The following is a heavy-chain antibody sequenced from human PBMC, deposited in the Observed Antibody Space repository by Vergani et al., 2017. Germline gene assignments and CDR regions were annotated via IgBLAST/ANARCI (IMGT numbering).Heavy chain of an antibody. CDR3: ARTAKNIVVVPAARTGGSGSGYFDL. D-gene: IGHD2-2*01. CDR2: INHSGST. CDR1: GGSFSGFY. J-gene: IGHJ2*01. V-gene: IGHV4-34*01. Sequence: QVQLQQWGPGLLKPSETLSLTCAVYGGSFSGFYWSWIRQPPGKGLEWIGEINHSGSTNYNPSLKSRVTISVDTSKNQFSLKLSSVTAADTAVYYCARTAKNIVVVPAARTGGSGSGYFDLWGRGTLVTVSS.